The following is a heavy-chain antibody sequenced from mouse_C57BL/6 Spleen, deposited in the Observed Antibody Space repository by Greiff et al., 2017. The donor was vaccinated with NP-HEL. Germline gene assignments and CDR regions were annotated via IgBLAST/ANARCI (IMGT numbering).Heavy chain of an antibody. CDR1: GFTFSSYA. V-gene: IGHV5-9-1*02. J-gene: IGHJ1*03. D-gene: IGHD3-3*01. Sequence: EVQVVESGEGLVKPGGSLKLSCAASGFTFSSYAMSWVRQTPEKRLEWVAYISSGGDYIYYADTVKGRFTISRDNARNTLYLQMSSLKHEDTAMYYCTRDPLRTDWYFDVWGTGTTVTVSS. CDR3: TRDPLRTDWYFDV. CDR2: ISSGGDYI.